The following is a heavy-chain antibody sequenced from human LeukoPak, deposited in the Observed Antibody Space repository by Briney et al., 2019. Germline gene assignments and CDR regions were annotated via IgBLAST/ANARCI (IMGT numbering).Heavy chain of an antibody. D-gene: IGHD6-13*01. CDR1: GFTFSTFA. CDR2: ISSSSSYI. Sequence: GGSLRLSCAASGFTFSTFAMIWVRQPPGKGLEWVSSISSSSSYIYYADSVKGRFTISRDNAKNSLYLQMSSLRAEDTAVYYCARAAAGPSYYYYMDVWGKGTTVTVSS. V-gene: IGHV3-21*01. CDR3: ARAAAGPSYYYYMDV. J-gene: IGHJ6*03.